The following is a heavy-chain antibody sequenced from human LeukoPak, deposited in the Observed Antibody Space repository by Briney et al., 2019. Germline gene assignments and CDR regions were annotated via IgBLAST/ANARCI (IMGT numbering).Heavy chain of an antibody. Sequence: GGSLRLSCAASAFTFSSHEMHWVRQAPDKGLEWVAVISYDGSTKFYADYVKGRFTISRDNSKLSLQMNSLGAEDTAVYFCARDHGSGSYFFDYWGQGTQVTVSA. V-gene: IGHV3-30-3*01. CDR1: AFTFSSHE. D-gene: IGHD3-10*01. CDR2: ISYDGSTK. J-gene: IGHJ4*02. CDR3: ARDHGSGSYFFDY.